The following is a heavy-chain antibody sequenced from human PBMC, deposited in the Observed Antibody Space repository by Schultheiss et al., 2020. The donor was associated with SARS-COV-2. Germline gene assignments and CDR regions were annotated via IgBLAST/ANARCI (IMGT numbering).Heavy chain of an antibody. V-gene: IGHV3-30*12. D-gene: IGHD3-22*01. CDR2: ISYDGSNK. J-gene: IGHJ6*02. CDR1: GFTFSSYG. Sequence: GGSLRLSCAASGFTFSSYGMHWVRQAPGKGLEWVAVISYDGSNKYYADSVKGRFTISRDNSKNTLYLQMNSLRAEDTAVYYCARGSSGYPYMDVWGQGTTVTVSS. CDR3: ARGSSGYPYMDV.